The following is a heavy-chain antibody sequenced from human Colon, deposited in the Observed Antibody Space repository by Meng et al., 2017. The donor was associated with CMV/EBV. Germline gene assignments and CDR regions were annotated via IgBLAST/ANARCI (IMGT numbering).Heavy chain of an antibody. CDR3: ARTAALAPLGPFDV. V-gene: IGHV3-30*19. J-gene: IGHJ3*01. D-gene: IGHD6-25*01. Sequence: GGSLRLSCAASGFNFNIYGMHWVRQAPGKGLEWVTAESHDGATEYYADSVKGRFTISRDSSKNTLYLQMNSLRPEDTALYYCARTAALAPLGPFDVWGQGTMVTVSS. CDR2: ESHDGATE. CDR1: GFNFNIYG.